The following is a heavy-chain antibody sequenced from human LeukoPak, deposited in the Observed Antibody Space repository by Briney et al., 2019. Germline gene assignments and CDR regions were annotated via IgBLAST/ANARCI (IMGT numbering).Heavy chain of an antibody. Sequence: SETLSLTCTVSGGSINSYYWSWIRQPPGKGLEWIGYIYYAGSTNYNPSLKSRITISVDTSKNQFSLKLTSITAADTAVYYCARVRGETYNHYFDYWGQGTLVTVSS. J-gene: IGHJ4*02. V-gene: IGHV4-59*01. CDR3: ARVRGETYNHYFDY. CDR1: GGSINSYY. CDR2: IYYAGST. D-gene: IGHD5-24*01.